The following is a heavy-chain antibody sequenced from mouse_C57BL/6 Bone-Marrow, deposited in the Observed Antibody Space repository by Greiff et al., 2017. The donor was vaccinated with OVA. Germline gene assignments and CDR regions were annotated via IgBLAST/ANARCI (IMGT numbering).Heavy chain of an antibody. CDR3: AYDYDEGAWFAY. D-gene: IGHD2-4*01. J-gene: IGHJ3*01. V-gene: IGHV1-76*01. CDR2: IYPGSGNT. Sequence: QVQLKESGAELVRPGASVKLSCKASGYTFTDYYINWVKQRPGQGLEWIARIYPGSGNTYYNEKFKGKATLTAEKSSSTAYMQLSSLTSEDSAVYFCAYDYDEGAWFAYWGQGTLVTVSA. CDR1: GYTFTDYY.